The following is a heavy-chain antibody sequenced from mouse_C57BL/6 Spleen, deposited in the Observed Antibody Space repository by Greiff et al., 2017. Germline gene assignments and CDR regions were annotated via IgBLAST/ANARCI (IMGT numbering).Heavy chain of an antibody. CDR1: GYTFTDYY. V-gene: IGHV1-19*01. CDR3: ARGNGSSYWYFDV. CDR2: INPYNGGT. D-gene: IGHD1-1*01. Sequence: VQLQQSGPVLVKPGASVKMSCKASGYTFTDYYMNWVKQSHGKSLEWIGVINPYNGGTSYNQKFKGKATLTVDKSSSTAYMGLNSLTSEDSAVYYCARGNGSSYWYFDVWGTGTTVTVSS. J-gene: IGHJ1*03.